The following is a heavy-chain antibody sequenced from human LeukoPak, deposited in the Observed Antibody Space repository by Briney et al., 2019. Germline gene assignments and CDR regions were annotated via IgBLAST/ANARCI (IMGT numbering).Heavy chain of an antibody. Sequence: PSETLSLTCTVSGGSISSYYWSWIRQPPGKGLEWIGYIYYSGSTNYNPSLKSRVTISVDTSKNQFSWKWSSVTAADTAVYYCARAPSVGATSYFDYWGQGTLVTVSS. CDR1: GGSISSYY. J-gene: IGHJ4*02. CDR3: ARAPSVGATSYFDY. D-gene: IGHD1-26*01. V-gene: IGHV4-59*01. CDR2: IYYSGST.